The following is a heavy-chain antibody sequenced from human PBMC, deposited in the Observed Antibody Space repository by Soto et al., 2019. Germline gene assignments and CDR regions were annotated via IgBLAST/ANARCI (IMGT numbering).Heavy chain of an antibody. CDR2: VTSIISTI. D-gene: IGHD3-22*01. CDR3: XKXQDFDNSGYDYGAEAFDI. V-gene: IGHV3-48*01. Sequence: PGGSLRLSCAASGFTFSSYSMNWVRQAPVNGLEFVSYVTSIISTIYYADAVKGRFTICGGNAKKSLYLRRDSLRAGDTALYYFXKXQDFDNSGYDYGAEAFDIWGQGTMVTVSS. CDR1: GFTFSSYS. J-gene: IGHJ3*02.